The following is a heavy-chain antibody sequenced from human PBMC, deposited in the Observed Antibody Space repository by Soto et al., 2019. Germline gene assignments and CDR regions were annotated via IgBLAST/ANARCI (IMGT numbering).Heavy chain of an antibody. Sequence: SETLSLTCTVSGGSISSSSYYWGWIRQPPGKGLEWIGSIYYSGSTYYNPSLKSRVTISVDTSKNQFSLKLSSVTAADTAVYYCARSKSSSWYFNWGQGTLVTVYS. J-gene: IGHJ4*02. CDR2: IYYSGST. CDR3: ARSKSSSWYFN. V-gene: IGHV4-39*01. D-gene: IGHD6-13*01. CDR1: GGSISSSSYY.